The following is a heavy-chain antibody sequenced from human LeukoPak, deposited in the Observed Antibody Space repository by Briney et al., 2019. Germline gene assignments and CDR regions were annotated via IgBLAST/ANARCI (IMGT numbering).Heavy chain of an antibody. CDR1: GFTFSSYE. D-gene: IGHD5-24*01. J-gene: IGHJ3*02. Sequence: PGGSLRLSCAASGFTFSSYEMNWVRQPPGKGLEWIGEINHSGSTNYNPSLKSRVTISVDTSKNQFSLKLSSVTAADTAVYYRARRVWLQSAFDIWGQGTMVTVSS. CDR2: INHSGST. CDR3: ARRVWLQSAFDI. V-gene: IGHV4-34*01.